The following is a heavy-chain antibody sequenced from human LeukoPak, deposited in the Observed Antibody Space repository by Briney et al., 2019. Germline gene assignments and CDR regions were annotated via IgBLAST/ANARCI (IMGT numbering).Heavy chain of an antibody. CDR2: IYPGDSDT. V-gene: IGHV5-51*01. D-gene: IGHD1-20*01. J-gene: IGHJ4*02. CDR1: GYGFTSCW. CDR3: ASSITGTTGYFNY. Sequence: GESLKISCKGSGYGFTSCWIGWVRQMPGKGLEWMGIIYPGDSDTRYSPSFQGQVTISADKSISTAYLQWSSLKASDTAMYYCASSITGTTGYFNYWGQGTLVTVSS.